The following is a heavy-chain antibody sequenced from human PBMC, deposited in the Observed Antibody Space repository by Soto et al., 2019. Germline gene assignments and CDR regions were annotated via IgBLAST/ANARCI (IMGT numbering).Heavy chain of an antibody. J-gene: IGHJ4*02. Sequence: QLQLQESGPGLVKPSETLSLTCTVSGGSISSSSYYWGWIRQPPGKGLEWIGRIYYSGSTYYNPSLKSRVTISVDTSKNQFSLKLSSVTAADTAVYYCASLPEGSGYPINYWGQGTLVTVSS. CDR2: IYYSGST. V-gene: IGHV4-39*01. CDR1: GGSISSSSYY. CDR3: ASLPEGSGYPINY. D-gene: IGHD3-3*01.